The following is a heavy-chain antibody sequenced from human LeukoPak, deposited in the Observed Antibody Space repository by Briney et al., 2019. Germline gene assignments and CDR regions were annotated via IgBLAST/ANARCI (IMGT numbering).Heavy chain of an antibody. D-gene: IGHD3-16*01. CDR1: GFTFSSFT. Sequence: AGGSLRLSCAASGFTFSSFTMTWVRQAPGKGLEWVSAIGGRGGSTYYADFLEGRFTIARDNSKDMVYLQMNSLKVEDTAIYYCGKEGGAWGQGTKVTVSS. CDR2: IGGRGGST. J-gene: IGHJ5*02. CDR3: GKEGGA. V-gene: IGHV3-23*01.